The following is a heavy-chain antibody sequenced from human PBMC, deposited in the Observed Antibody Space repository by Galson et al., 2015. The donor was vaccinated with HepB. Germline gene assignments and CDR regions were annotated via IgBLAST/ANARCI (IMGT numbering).Heavy chain of an antibody. CDR1: GYSFSNYG. D-gene: IGHD1-1*01. J-gene: IGHJ6*02. Sequence: SVKVSCKVSGYSFSNYGLSWMRQAPGPGLEWMGWFSGYDGSTNYAQRFQGRVTMTADASTGTAYLELRNLRSDDTAVYYCARDSRLELRLNNYFSYGMDVWGQGSAVIVSS. V-gene: IGHV1-18*01. CDR2: FSGYDGST. CDR3: ARDSRLELRLNNYFSYGMDV.